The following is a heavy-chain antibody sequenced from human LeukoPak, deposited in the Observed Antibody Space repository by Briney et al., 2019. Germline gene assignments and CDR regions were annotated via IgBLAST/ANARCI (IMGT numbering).Heavy chain of an antibody. J-gene: IGHJ4*02. Sequence: PGGSLRLSCAASGFTFSDYYMSWIRQAPGKGLEWVSYISSSGSTIYYADSVKGRFTTSRDNAKNSLYLQMNSLRAEDTAVYYCARDYSPYSSSPPGFDYWGQGTLVTVSS. V-gene: IGHV3-11*04. CDR1: GFTFSDYY. CDR3: ARDYSPYSSSPPGFDY. CDR2: ISSSGSTI. D-gene: IGHD6-6*01.